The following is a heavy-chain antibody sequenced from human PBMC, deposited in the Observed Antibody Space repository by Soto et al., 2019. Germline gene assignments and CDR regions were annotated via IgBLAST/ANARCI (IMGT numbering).Heavy chain of an antibody. D-gene: IGHD3-3*01. CDR1: VGAISGYY. V-gene: IGHV4-4*07. J-gene: IGHJ5*02. Sequence: SETLSLTCTVTVGAISGYYWTWIRQSDGEGLEWIGRIYSSGSTNYNPSLKSRVTISLDTSMNYFSLRLSSVTAADTAVYYCARGQRFCDWFDPWGQGSLVTV. CDR3: ARGQRFCDWFDP. CDR2: IYSSGST.